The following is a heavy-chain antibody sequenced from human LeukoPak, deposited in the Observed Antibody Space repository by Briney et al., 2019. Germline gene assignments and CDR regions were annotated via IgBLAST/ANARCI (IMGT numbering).Heavy chain of an antibody. CDR1: GFTFSSYS. CDR3: ARDGRYCSGGSCYFEGDAFDI. Sequence: GGSLRPSCAASGFTFSSYSMNWVRQAPGKGLEWVSSISSSSSYIYYADSVKGRFTISRDNAKNSLYLQMNSLRAEDTAVYYCARDGRYCSGGSCYFEGDAFDIWGQGTMVTVS. D-gene: IGHD2-15*01. CDR2: ISSSSSYI. V-gene: IGHV3-21*01. J-gene: IGHJ3*02.